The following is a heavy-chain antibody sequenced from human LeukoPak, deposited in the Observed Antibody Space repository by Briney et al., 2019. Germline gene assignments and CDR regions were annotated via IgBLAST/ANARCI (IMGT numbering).Heavy chain of an antibody. CDR3: VRGGQSTNCFDY. V-gene: IGHV3-64*02. CDR2: ITGNGGGT. J-gene: IGHJ4*02. CDR1: GFIFSSYA. Sequence: GGSLRLSWAASGFIFSSYAMQWVRQAPGKELECISAITGNGGGTFYADSVKGRFTISRDNSKNTLFLQMDSLKAEDMAVYYCVRGGQSTNCFDYWGQGILVTVSS. D-gene: IGHD1-1*01.